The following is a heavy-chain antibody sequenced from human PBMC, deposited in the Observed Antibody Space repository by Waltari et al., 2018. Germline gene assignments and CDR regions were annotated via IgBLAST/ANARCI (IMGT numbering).Heavy chain of an antibody. D-gene: IGHD2-2*01. CDR3: ARVCSSSSCFVGTGGGMDV. CDR2: IYISGNT. V-gene: IGHV4-61*02. J-gene: IGHJ6*02. Sequence: QVLLQESGPGLVKPSQTLSLTCTVSGDSISSGRYYWNWIRQPAGKGLEWIGRIYISGNTNFNPYLKSRVTMLVDTSKNQVSLKLSSVTAADTAVYYCARVCSSSSCFVGTGGGMDVWGQGTTVTVSS. CDR1: GDSISSGRYY.